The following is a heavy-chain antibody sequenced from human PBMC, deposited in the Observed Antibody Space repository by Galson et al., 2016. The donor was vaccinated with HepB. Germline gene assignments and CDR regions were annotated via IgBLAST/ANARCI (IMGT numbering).Heavy chain of an antibody. D-gene: IGHD6-13*01. CDR1: GGSISSTNW. J-gene: IGHJ4*02. CDR3: ARSYSTSLYIYLDY. Sequence: ETLSLTCVVSGGSISSTNWWNWVRQPPGKGLEWIGEIYHSGNTNYNPSLKSRVTISLDKSKNQFSLKLSSVTAADTAVYYCARSYSTSLYIYLDYWGQGTLVTVSS. V-gene: IGHV4-4*02. CDR2: IYHSGNT.